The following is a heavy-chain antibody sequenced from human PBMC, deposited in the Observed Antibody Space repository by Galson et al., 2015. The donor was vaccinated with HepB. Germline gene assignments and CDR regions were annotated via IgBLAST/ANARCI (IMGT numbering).Heavy chain of an antibody. V-gene: IGHV2-70*11. J-gene: IGHJ6*02. D-gene: IGHD4-17*01. Sequence: PALVKPTQTLTLTCTFSGFSLSTSGMCVSWIRQPPGKALEWLARIDWDDDKYYSTSLKTRLTISKDTSKNQVVLTMTNMDPVDTATYYCARIAPRGEDGDYGYYYYGMDVWGQGTTVTVSS. CDR3: ARIAPRGEDGDYGYYYYGMDV. CDR1: GFSLSTSGMC. CDR2: IDWDDDK.